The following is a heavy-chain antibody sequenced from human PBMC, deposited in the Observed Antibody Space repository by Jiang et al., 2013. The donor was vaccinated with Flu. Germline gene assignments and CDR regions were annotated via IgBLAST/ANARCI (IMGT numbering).Heavy chain of an antibody. V-gene: IGHV1-69*06. Sequence: VQLLESGAEVKKPGSSVKVSCKASGGTFSSYAISWVRQAPGQGLEWMGGIIPIFGTANYAQKFQGRVTITADKSTSTAYMELSSLRSEDTAVYYCARVHIVVVPPYYFDYWGQGTLVTVSS. CDR2: IIPIFGTA. J-gene: IGHJ4*02. CDR3: ARVHIVVVPPYYFDY. D-gene: IGHD2-21*01. CDR1: GGTFSSYA.